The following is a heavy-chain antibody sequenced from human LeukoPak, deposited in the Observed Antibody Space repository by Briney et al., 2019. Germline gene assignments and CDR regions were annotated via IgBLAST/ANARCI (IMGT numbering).Heavy chain of an antibody. V-gene: IGHV3-74*01. CDR1: GFTFSNYW. Sequence: GGSLRLSCAASGFTFSNYWMHWVRQAPGKGLVWVSRVNGDGSATNYADSVKGRFTISRDNAKNTLYLQMNSLRPEDTAVYYCGRNHYGSVDYWGQGTLVTVSS. J-gene: IGHJ4*02. CDR2: VNGDGSAT. D-gene: IGHD3-10*01. CDR3: GRNHYGSVDY.